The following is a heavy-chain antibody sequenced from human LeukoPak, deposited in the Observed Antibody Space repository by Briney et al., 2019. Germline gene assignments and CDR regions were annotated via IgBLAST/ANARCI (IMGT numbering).Heavy chain of an antibody. J-gene: IGHJ4*02. CDR1: GFTFSNHY. CDR3: ARDTAAALDY. CDR2: TKNKAESRIT. Sequence: PGGSLRLSCAASGFTFSNHYMDWVRQAPGKGLEWVGRTKNKAESRITDYAASVKGRFFSSRDDSKNSLYLQMNSLQTDDTGIYYCARDTAAALDYWGQGILVTVSS. V-gene: IGHV3-72*01. D-gene: IGHD6-13*01.